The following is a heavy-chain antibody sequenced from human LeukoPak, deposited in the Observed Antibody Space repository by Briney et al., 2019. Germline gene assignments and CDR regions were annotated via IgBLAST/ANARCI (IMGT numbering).Heavy chain of an antibody. Sequence: GGSLRLSCAASGFTFSDYYMSWIRQAPGKELEWVSYISSSSSYTNYADSVKGRFTISRDNAKNSLYLQMNSLRAEDTAVYYCARVYYDILTSPYYFDYWGQGTLVTVSS. V-gene: IGHV3-11*05. CDR1: GFTFSDYY. CDR3: ARVYYDILTSPYYFDY. J-gene: IGHJ4*02. CDR2: ISSSSSYT. D-gene: IGHD3-9*01.